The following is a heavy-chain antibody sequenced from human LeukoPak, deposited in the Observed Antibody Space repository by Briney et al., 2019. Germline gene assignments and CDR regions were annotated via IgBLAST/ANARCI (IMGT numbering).Heavy chain of an antibody. V-gene: IGHV1-8*01. CDR3: ATLYSSSWYGWFDP. D-gene: IGHD6-13*01. Sequence: ASVKVSCKASGYTFTSYDINWVRQATGQGLEWMGWINPNSGNTGYAQKFQVRVTITRNTSISTAYMELSSLRSEDTAVYYCATLYSSSWYGWFDPWGQGTLVTVSS. CDR2: INPNSGNT. CDR1: GYTFTSYD. J-gene: IGHJ5*02.